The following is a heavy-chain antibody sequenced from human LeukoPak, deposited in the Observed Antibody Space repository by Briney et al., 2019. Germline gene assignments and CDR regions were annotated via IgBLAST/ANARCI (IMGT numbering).Heavy chain of an antibody. D-gene: IGHD3-10*01. Sequence: SETLSLTCTVSGYSISSGYYWGWIRQPPGKRLEWIGSIYHSGSTYYNPSLKSRVTISVDTSKNQFSLKLSSVTAADTAVYYCASPIYGSGSYYPDYWGQGTLVTVSS. J-gene: IGHJ4*02. CDR3: ASPIYGSGSYYPDY. CDR1: GYSISSGYY. CDR2: IYHSGST. V-gene: IGHV4-38-2*02.